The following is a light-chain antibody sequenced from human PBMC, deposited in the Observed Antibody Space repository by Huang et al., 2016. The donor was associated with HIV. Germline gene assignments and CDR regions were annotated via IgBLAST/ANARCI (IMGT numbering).Light chain of an antibody. CDR2: GAS. CDR1: QRISKY. Sequence: DIQMTQSPSSLSASVGDRVTITCRASQRISKYLNWYQQKPGRAPNLLSYGASNLQSGVPSRFSGSGSETDFTLTISGLQPGDFATYDCQHSCRSPYTFGQGTKVDMK. CDR3: QHSCRSPYT. V-gene: IGKV1-39*01. J-gene: IGKJ2*01.